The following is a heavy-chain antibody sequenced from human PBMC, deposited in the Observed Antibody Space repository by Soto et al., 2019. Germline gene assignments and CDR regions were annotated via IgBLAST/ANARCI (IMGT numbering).Heavy chain of an antibody. CDR3: ASRGYYDSSGYYYTPVLAFDI. V-gene: IGHV1-2*02. CDR1: GYTFTGYY. CDR2: INPNSGGT. D-gene: IGHD3-22*01. J-gene: IGHJ3*02. Sequence: VKVSCKASGYTFTGYYMHWVRQAPGQGLXWMGWINPNSGGTNYAQKFQGRVTMTRDTSISTAYMELSRLRSDDTAVYYCASRGYYDSSGYYYTPVLAFDIWGQGTMVTVSS.